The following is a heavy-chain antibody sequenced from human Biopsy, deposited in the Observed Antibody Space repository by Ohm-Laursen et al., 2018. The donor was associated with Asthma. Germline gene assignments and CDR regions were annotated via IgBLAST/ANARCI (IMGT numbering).Heavy chain of an antibody. CDR1: GLTFSDYW. J-gene: IGHJ4*01. V-gene: IGHV3-74*01. CDR3: AREGVAGTHIED. CDR2: VNGDGRST. D-gene: IGHD6-19*01. Sequence: SLRLSCTASGLTFSDYWMHWVRQAPGKGLEWVSRVNGDGRSTSYADSVKGRFTISRDNSKNTLSLQMNSLTAEDTAVYYCAREGVAGTHIEDWGHGTLVTVSS.